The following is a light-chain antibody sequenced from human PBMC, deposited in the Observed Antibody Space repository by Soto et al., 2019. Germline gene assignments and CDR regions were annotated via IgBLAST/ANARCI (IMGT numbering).Light chain of an antibody. CDR1: QGITSY. J-gene: IGKJ2*01. Sequence: IQLTQSPSSLSASVGDRVSITCRASQGITSYLAWYQQKPGKAPKLLIYATSTLQSGVPSRFSGSGSGTAFTLTISSLQPEEFATYYCQQLNSFPYTFGQGTKLEIK. V-gene: IGKV1-9*01. CDR3: QQLNSFPYT. CDR2: ATS.